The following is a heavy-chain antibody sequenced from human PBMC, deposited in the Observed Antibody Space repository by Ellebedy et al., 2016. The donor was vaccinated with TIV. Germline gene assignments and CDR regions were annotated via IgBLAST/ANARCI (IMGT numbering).Heavy chain of an antibody. CDR3: ARGGSSGWEAYFDL. Sequence: GESLKISCAASGFTFTQYWLHWVRQAPGKGPVWVSRINSDGSSTTYADSVKGRFTISRDNAKNTLYLQMNSLRAEDTAVYYCARGGSSGWEAYFDLWGRGTLVTVSS. CDR1: GFTFTQYW. V-gene: IGHV3-74*01. CDR2: INSDGSST. D-gene: IGHD6-19*01. J-gene: IGHJ2*01.